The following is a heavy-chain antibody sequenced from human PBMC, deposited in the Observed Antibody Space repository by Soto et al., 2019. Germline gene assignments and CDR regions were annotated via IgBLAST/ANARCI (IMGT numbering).Heavy chain of an antibody. V-gene: IGHV1-3*01. Sequence: GASVKVSCKASGYTFTSYAMHWARQAPGQRLEWMGWINAGNGNTKYSKKFQGRVTITSDTSASTAYMELNSLRSEDTAVYYCARGQLVLDYWGQGTLVTVSS. CDR2: INAGNGNT. J-gene: IGHJ4*02. D-gene: IGHD1-1*01. CDR3: ARGQLVLDY. CDR1: GYTFTSYA.